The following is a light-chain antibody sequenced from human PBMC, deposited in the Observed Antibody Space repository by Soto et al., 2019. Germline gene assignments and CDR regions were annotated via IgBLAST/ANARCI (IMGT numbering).Light chain of an antibody. CDR3: HQFATSRT. CDR2: GAS. Sequence: ENVLTQSPGTVSLSPGQRATLSCRASQSLSSSFLAWYQQKPGQAPRLLIYGASSRAAGVPDRFSGSWSGTDFTLTISSLEPEDFAVYFCHQFATSRTFGQGTNVDI. J-gene: IGKJ1*01. V-gene: IGKV3-20*01. CDR1: QSLSSSF.